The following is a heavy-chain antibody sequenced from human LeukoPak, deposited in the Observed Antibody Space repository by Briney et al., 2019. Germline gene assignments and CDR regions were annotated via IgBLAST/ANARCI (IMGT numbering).Heavy chain of an antibody. D-gene: IGHD2-15*01. J-gene: IGHJ4*02. V-gene: IGHV3-7*01. CDR2: IKQDGSEK. Sequence: GGSLRLSCAASGFTFSSYWMSWVRQAPGKGLEWVANIKQDGSEKYYVDSVKGRFTISRDNTKNSLYLQMNSLRAEDTAVYYCARDREGYCSGGSCQSLSYWGQGTLVTVSS. CDR1: GFTFSSYW. CDR3: ARDREGYCSGGSCQSLSY.